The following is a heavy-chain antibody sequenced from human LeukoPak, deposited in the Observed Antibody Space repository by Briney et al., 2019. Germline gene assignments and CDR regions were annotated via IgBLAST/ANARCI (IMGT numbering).Heavy chain of an antibody. V-gene: IGHV3-7*01. CDR1: GFTFSSYW. Sequence: LGGSLRLSCAASGFTFSSYWMSWVRQAPGKGLEWVANIKQDGSEEYYVDSVKGRFTISRDNAKNSLYLQMNSLRAEDTAVYYCASGAGSGSYDYWGQGTLVTVSS. CDR3: ASGAGSGSYDY. J-gene: IGHJ4*02. CDR2: IKQDGSEE. D-gene: IGHD3-10*01.